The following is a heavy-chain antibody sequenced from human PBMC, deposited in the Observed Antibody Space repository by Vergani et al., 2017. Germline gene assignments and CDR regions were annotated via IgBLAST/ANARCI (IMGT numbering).Heavy chain of an antibody. Sequence: EVQLVQSGAEVKKPGESLKISCKGSGYSFTSYWIGWVRQIPGKGLEWMGIIYPGDSDTRYSPSFQGKVTISADKSISTAYLKWSSLKASDTAMYYCARHRGWGLVVVAATPCYYYYGMDVWGQGTTVTVSS. D-gene: IGHD2-15*01. CDR3: ARHRGWGLVVVAATPCYYYYGMDV. J-gene: IGHJ6*02. V-gene: IGHV5-51*01. CDR2: IYPGDSDT. CDR1: GYSFTSYW.